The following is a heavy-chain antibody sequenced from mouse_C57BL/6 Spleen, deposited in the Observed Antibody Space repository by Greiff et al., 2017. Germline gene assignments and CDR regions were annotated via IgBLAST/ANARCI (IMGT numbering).Heavy chain of an antibody. V-gene: IGHV1-80*01. J-gene: IGHJ4*01. CDR2: IYPGDGDT. Sequence: VMLVESGAELVKPGASVKLSCKASGYAFSGYWMNWVKQRPGQGLEWIGQIYPGDGDTNYNGKFKGKATLTADKSSSTAYMPLSSLTSEDSAVYFCARVARSFYYAMDDWGQGTSVTVSS. D-gene: IGHD1-3*01. CDR3: ARVARSFYYAMDD. CDR1: GYAFSGYW.